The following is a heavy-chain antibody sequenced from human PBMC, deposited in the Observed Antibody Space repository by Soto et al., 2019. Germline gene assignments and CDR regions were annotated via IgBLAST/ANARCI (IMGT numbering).Heavy chain of an antibody. D-gene: IGHD2-21*01. CDR3: VVSDCTSIDCRRVPH. Sequence: EVQLLESGGGLVQPGESLRLSCAASGFTFTKLATGWVRQAPGKGLEWVSGVSGSGEDTYYADSVKGRFTISRDISKNTLYLQMSSLRADDTAVYFCVVSDCTSIDCRRVPHWGPGTEVSV. V-gene: IGHV3-23*01. CDR1: GFTFTKLA. CDR2: VSGSGEDT. J-gene: IGHJ1*01.